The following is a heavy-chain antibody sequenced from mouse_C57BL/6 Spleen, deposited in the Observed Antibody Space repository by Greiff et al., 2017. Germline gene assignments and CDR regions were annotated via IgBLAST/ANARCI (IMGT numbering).Heavy chain of an antibody. Sequence: QVQLQQPGAELVKPGASVKLSCKASGYTFTSYWMQWVKQRPGQGLEWIGEIDPSDSYTNYNQKFKGKATLTVDTSSSTAYMQLSSLKSEDSAVYYWARWGGNYEDWEGFDYWGQGTTLTVSS. J-gene: IGHJ2*01. V-gene: IGHV1-50*01. CDR1: GYTFTSYW. CDR3: ARWGGNYEDWEGFDY. CDR2: IDPSDSYT. D-gene: IGHD2-1*01.